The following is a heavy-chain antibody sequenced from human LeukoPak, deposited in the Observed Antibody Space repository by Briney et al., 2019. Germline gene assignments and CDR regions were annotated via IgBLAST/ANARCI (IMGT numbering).Heavy chain of an antibody. V-gene: IGHV3-30-3*01. CDR3: ARDRAGFDY. CDR2: ISYDGSNK. J-gene: IGHJ4*02. Sequence: GGSLRLSCAASGFTFSSYAMHWVRQAPGKGLEWVAVISYDGSNKYYADSVKGRFTISRDNSKNTLYLQMNSLRAEDTAVYYCARDRAGFDYWGQGALVTVSS. CDR1: GFTFSSYA.